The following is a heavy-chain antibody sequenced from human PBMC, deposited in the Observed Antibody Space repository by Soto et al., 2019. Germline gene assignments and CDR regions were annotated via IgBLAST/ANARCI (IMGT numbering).Heavy chain of an antibody. D-gene: IGHD5-12*01. V-gene: IGHV4-4*07. CDR2: IYDTRSV. Sequence: QVQLQESGPGLVKPSGTLSLTCTVSGGSIRGYYWSWIRQPAGKGLEWIGRIYDTRSVNYNPSLKSRVTMSVDTSQNQLSLKLSPVTAADTAVYYCARVQRYSGSYRWFDPWGQGTRVTVSS. CDR3: ARVQRYSGSYRWFDP. J-gene: IGHJ5*02. CDR1: GGSIRGYY.